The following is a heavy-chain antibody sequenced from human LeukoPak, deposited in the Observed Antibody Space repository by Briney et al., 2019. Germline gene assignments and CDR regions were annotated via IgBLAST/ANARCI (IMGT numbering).Heavy chain of an antibody. D-gene: IGHD2-15*01. J-gene: IGHJ6*04. Sequence: GESLRLSCAASGFTFSSYEMNWVRQAPGKGLEWVSYISSSGSSIYYADSVKGRFTISRDNAKNSLYLQMTSLRAEDTAVYYCARDGPSDIGDSVDAWGKGTTVTISS. CDR2: ISSSGSSI. CDR3: ARDGPSDIGDSVDA. CDR1: GFTFSSYE. V-gene: IGHV3-48*03.